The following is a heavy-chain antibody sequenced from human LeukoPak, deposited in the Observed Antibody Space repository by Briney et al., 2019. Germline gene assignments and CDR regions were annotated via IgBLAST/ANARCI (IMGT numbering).Heavy chain of an antibody. CDR2: ISGSGGST. J-gene: IGHJ4*02. CDR1: GFTFSNYA. CDR3: AKRRYDFWSGYYFDY. V-gene: IGHV3-23*01. D-gene: IGHD3-3*01. Sequence: GGSLRLSCAASGFTFSNYAMSWVRQAPGKGLEWVSGISGSGGSTNYADSVKGRFTISRDNSKNTLYLQMNSLRAEDTAVYYCAKRRYDFWSGYYFDYWGQGTLVTVSS.